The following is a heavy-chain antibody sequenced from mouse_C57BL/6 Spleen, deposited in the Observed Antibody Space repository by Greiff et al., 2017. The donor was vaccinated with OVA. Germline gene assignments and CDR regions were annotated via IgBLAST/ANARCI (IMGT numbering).Heavy chain of an antibody. V-gene: IGHV5-9*01. CDR3: ARQDYGSSHYVDY. J-gene: IGHJ2*01. Sequence: EVMLVESGGGLVKPGGSLKLSCAASGFTFSSYTMSWVRQTPEKRLEWVATISGGGGNTYYPDSVQGRFTISRDNAKNTLYLQMSSRRSEDTALYYCARQDYGSSHYVDYWGQGTTLTVSS. CDR2: ISGGGGNT. CDR1: GFTFSSYT. D-gene: IGHD1-1*01.